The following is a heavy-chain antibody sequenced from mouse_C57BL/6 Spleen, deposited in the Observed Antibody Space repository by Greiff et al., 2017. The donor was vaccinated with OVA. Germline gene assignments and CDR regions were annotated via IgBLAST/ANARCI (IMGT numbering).Heavy chain of an antibody. CDR3: ARSEGGYYVGAMDY. CDR1: GFNIKNTY. V-gene: IGHV14-3*01. J-gene: IGHJ4*01. Sequence: EVKLQESVAELVRPGASVKLSCTASGFNIKNTYMHWVKQRPEQGLEWIGRIDPANGNTKYAPKFQGKATITADTSSNTAYLQLSSLTSEDTAIYYGARSEGGYYVGAMDYWGQGTSVTVSS. CDR2: IDPANGNT. D-gene: IGHD2-3*01.